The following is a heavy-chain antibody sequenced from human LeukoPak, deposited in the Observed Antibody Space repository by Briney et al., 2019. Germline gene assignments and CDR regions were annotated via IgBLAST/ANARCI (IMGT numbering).Heavy chain of an antibody. V-gene: IGHV3-53*01. CDR1: GFIVNNKY. Sequence: PGGSLRLPCAASGFIVNNKYISWVRQAPGKGLEWVSVVYSGDSTYHADSVKGRFTISRDNSKNTMYLQMNSLRAEDTAVYYCARFSSGWYSAFDYWGQGTLVTVSS. J-gene: IGHJ4*02. D-gene: IGHD6-19*01. CDR2: VYSGDST. CDR3: ARFSSGWYSAFDY.